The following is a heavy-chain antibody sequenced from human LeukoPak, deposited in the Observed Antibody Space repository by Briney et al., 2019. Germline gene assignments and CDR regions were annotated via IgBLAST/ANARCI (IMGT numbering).Heavy chain of an antibody. CDR3: ARDTRSYDTSGYYYFDY. CDR1: GASTTSYY. V-gene: IGHV4-59*01. Sequence: RPSETLSLTCSVSGASTTSYYWNWIRQAPGKGLEWIGYIYSDGTTSYSPSLRSRVTISIDTSRNQFSLKLSSVTAVDAAVYYCARDTRSYDTSGYYYFDYWGQGALVTVSS. CDR2: IYSDGTT. D-gene: IGHD3-22*01. J-gene: IGHJ4*02.